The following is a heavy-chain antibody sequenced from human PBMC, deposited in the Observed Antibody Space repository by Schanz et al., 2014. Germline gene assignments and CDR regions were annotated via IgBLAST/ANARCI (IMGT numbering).Heavy chain of an antibody. CDR2: IYHSGNT. V-gene: IGHV4-4*02. CDR3: ARGGSVATIAPYTWFDP. D-gene: IGHD5-12*01. J-gene: IGHJ5*02. Sequence: QVQLQESGPGLVKPSETLSLTCVVSRHSFSSSNWWGWIRQPPGKGLEWIGEIYHSGNTNYNASLKSRVTISVDKSKNQFSLKVRSVTAADTAVYYCARGGSVATIAPYTWFDPWGQGTLVTVSS. CDR1: RHSFSSSNW.